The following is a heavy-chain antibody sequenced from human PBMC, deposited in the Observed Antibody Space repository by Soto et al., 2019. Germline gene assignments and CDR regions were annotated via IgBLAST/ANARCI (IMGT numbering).Heavy chain of an antibody. J-gene: IGHJ3*02. D-gene: IGHD4-17*01. V-gene: IGHV4-39*01. CDR3: ARTTVTTYADI. CDR2: IYYSGST. CDR1: GGSISSSSYY. Sequence: LSLTCTVSGGSISSSSYYWGWIRQPPGKGLEWIGSIYYSGSTYYNPSLKSRVTISVDTSKNQFSLKLSSVTAADTAVYYCARTTVTTYADIWGQGTMVTVSS.